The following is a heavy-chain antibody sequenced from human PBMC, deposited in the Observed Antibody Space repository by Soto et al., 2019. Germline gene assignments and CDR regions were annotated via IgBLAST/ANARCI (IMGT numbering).Heavy chain of an antibody. CDR2: INPSGGST. V-gene: IGHV1-46*01. CDR3: ARGDYDVLTGHYPLDY. J-gene: IGHJ4*02. Sequence: QVQLVQSGAEVKKPGASVKVSCKASGYTLTSYYMHWVRQAPGQGLAWMGIINPSGGSTSYAQNYQGRITMTRDTSTTTVYMELSSLSSEDTAVYFCARGDYDVLTGHYPLDYWGQGTLVTVSS. CDR1: GYTLTSYY. D-gene: IGHD3-9*01.